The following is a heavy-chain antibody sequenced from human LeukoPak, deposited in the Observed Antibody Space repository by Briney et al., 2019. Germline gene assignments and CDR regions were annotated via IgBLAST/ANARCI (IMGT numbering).Heavy chain of an antibody. CDR2: ITWNSGRI. V-gene: IGHV3-9*01. CDR3: AKDRDSSGWYGIDY. D-gene: IGHD6-19*01. CDR1: GFIFDDYA. J-gene: IGHJ4*02. Sequence: GGSLRLSCAASGFIFDDYAMHWVRQTPGKGLEWVSGITWNSGRIAYADSVKGRFTISRDNAKNSLYLQMNSLRAEDTAFYYCAKDRDSSGWYGIDYWGQGTLVTVSS.